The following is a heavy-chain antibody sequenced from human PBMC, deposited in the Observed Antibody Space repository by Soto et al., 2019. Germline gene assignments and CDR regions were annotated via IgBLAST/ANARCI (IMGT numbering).Heavy chain of an antibody. CDR2: IWKDGNNK. D-gene: IGHD5-12*01. J-gene: IGHJ3*02. Sequence: QVQLVESGGGVVQPGQSLRLSCAASGFTVSNYGMHWVRKAPGKGLEWVAVIWKDGNNKYYRDSVKGRFTISRDNSKNTLELQMSSLRGEDTAVYYCARGDAWTDEAFDIWGQGTMVTVSS. CDR1: GFTVSNYG. V-gene: IGHV3-33*01. CDR3: ARGDAWTDEAFDI.